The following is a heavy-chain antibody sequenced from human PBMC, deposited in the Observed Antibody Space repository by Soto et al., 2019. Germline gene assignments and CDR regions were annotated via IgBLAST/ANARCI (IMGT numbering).Heavy chain of an antibody. CDR2: IYSGGST. V-gene: IGHV3-53*01. J-gene: IGHJ6*02. D-gene: IGHD6-6*01. CDR3: ARTLAARTYYYYGMDV. CDR1: GFNVSSNY. Sequence: GGSLRLSNETSGFNVSSNYISWVRQAPGKGLEWVSVIYSGGSTDYADSVKGRFTISRDNYKNTLYLQMNSLRAEDTAVYYCARTLAARTYYYYGMDVWGQGTTVTVSS.